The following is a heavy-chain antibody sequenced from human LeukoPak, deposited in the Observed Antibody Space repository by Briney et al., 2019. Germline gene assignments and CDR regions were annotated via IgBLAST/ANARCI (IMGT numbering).Heavy chain of an antibody. CDR3: ATKQWLAPPPDS. CDR2: INTDGTVT. D-gene: IGHD6-19*01. Sequence: QTGGSLRLSCAASGFTFSKYWMLWVRQAPGKGLESVSRINTDGTVTTYADSVKGRFTVSRDNADNTMFLQMNSVRDEDTAVYYCATKQWLAPPPDSWGQGTPVTVSS. J-gene: IGHJ4*02. CDR1: GFTFSKYW. V-gene: IGHV3-74*01.